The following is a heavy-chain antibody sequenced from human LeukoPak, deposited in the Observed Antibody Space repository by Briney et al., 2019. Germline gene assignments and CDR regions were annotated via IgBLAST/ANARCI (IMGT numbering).Heavy chain of an antibody. V-gene: IGHV3-23*01. Sequence: GGSLRLSCAASGFTFDNYAMNWARQAPGKGLEWVSTISGSGGSTYYADSVKGRFTISIDNSKNTLYLQMNSLRAEDTAVYYCATTKFYWGQGTLVAVSP. CDR3: ATTKFY. CDR1: GFTFDNYA. D-gene: IGHD2-8*01. J-gene: IGHJ4*02. CDR2: ISGSGGST.